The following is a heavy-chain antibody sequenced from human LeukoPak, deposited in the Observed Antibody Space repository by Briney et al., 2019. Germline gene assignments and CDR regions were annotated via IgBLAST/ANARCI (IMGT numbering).Heavy chain of an antibody. V-gene: IGHV1-2*02. J-gene: IGHJ4*02. CDR3: ARIFGSGNY. CDR2: INPNSGDT. CDR1: GYTFTGYY. Sequence: GASVKVSCKASGYTFTGYYMHWVRQAPEQGLEWMGWINPNSGDTNYAQNSQGRVTMTRDTSISTAYMELSRLRSDDTAVYYCARIFGSGNYWGQGTLVTVSS. D-gene: IGHD3-10*01.